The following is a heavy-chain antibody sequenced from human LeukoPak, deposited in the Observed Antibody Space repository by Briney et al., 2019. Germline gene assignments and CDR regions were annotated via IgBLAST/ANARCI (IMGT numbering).Heavy chain of an antibody. Sequence: GASVKVSCKASGYTFTSYDINWVRQATGQGLELMGWMNPYTGQTAFAQKFQGRVTITRNTSISTAYMELSSLRSEDTAMYYCAREDYYDSGSNDYWGQGTLVTVSS. CDR2: MNPYTGQT. D-gene: IGHD3-22*01. CDR3: AREDYYDSGSNDY. V-gene: IGHV1-8*03. CDR1: GYTFTSYD. J-gene: IGHJ4*02.